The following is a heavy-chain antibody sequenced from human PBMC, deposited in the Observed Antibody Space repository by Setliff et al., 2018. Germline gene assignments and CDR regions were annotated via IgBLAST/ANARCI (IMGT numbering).Heavy chain of an antibody. V-gene: IGHV4-34*01. CDR2: INHSGST. CDR3: ARGGYSRGPPVYYFDY. CDR1: GGSFSGYY. D-gene: IGHD5-12*01. Sequence: PSETLSLTCAVYGGSFSGYYWSWIRQPPGKGLEWIGEINHSGSTKYNPSLKSRVTISVDTSKNQFSLKLSSVTAADTAVYYCARGGYSRGPPVYYFDYWGQGTLVTVSS. J-gene: IGHJ4*02.